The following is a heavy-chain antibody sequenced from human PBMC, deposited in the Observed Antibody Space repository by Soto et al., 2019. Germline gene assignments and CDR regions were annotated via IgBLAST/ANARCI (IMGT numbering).Heavy chain of an antibody. Sequence: SVKVSCKASGGTFSSYAISWVRQAPGQGLEWMGGIIPIFGTANYAQKFQGRVTITADESTSTAYMELSSLRSEDTAVYYCARGPPLSRPRGYSYGFNWFDPWGQGTLVTVSS. D-gene: IGHD5-18*01. V-gene: IGHV1-69*13. CDR3: ARGPPLSRPRGYSYGFNWFDP. J-gene: IGHJ5*02. CDR1: GGTFSSYA. CDR2: IIPIFGTA.